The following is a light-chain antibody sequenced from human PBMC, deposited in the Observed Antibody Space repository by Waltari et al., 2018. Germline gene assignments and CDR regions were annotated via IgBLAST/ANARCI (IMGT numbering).Light chain of an antibody. CDR1: KLGDKY. J-gene: IGLJ3*02. Sequence: SYELTQPPSVSVSPGQTASITCSGDKLGDKYACWYQQKPGQSPVLVIYQDSKRPSGIPERFSGSNAGNTATLTISGTRAMDEADYYCQAWDSSVWVFGGGTKLTVL. CDR2: QDS. CDR3: QAWDSSVWV. V-gene: IGLV3-1*01.